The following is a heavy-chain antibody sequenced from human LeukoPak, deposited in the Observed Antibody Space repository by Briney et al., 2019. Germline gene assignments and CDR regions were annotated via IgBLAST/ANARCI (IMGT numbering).Heavy chain of an antibody. CDR3: ARRMEYYYDSSGDAFDI. CDR2: IYTSGST. Sequence: SETLSLTCTVSGGSISSGSYYWSWIRQPAGKGLEWIGRIYTSGSTNYNPSLKSRVTISVDTSKNQFSLKLSSVTAADTAVYYCARRMEYYYDSSGDAFDIWGQGTMVTVSS. CDR1: GGSISSGSYY. V-gene: IGHV4-61*02. D-gene: IGHD3-22*01. J-gene: IGHJ3*02.